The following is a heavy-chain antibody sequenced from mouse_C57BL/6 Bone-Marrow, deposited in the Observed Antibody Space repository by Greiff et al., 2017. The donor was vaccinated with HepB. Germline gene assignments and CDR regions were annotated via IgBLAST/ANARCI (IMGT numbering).Heavy chain of an antibody. D-gene: IGHD1-1*01. Sequence: QVQLQQSGAELAKPGASVKLSCKASGYTFTSYWMHWVQQRPGQGLEWIGYINLSSGYTKYNQKFKDKATLTADKSSSTAYMQRSSLTYEDSEVYYCVCSAIYYYGSSSTGAPYFDVWGTGTTVTVAS. J-gene: IGHJ1*03. CDR3: VCSAIYYYGSSSTGAPYFDV. CDR1: GYTFTSYW. V-gene: IGHV1-7*01. CDR2: INLSSGYT.